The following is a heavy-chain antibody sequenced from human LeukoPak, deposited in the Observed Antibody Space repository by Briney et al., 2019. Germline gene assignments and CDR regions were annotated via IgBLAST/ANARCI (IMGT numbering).Heavy chain of an antibody. CDR3: ARVGYNWNDEGVPLDY. V-gene: IGHV3-33*01. CDR2: TWYDGRNK. CDR1: GITFNA. D-gene: IGHD1-1*01. Sequence: GTSLRLSCAASGITFNAIHWVRQAPGKGPEWVALTWYDGRNKYYADSVRGRFTISIDNSKNMVHLHMNSLRADDTAVYYCARVGYNWNDEGVPLDYWGQGTLVTVSS. J-gene: IGHJ4*02.